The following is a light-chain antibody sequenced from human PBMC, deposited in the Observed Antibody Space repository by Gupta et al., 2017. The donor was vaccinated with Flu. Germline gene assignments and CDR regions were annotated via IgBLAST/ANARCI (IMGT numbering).Light chain of an antibody. Sequence: EIVMTQSPATLSVSPGDRATVSCRASRSFSNDLAWYQQKPGQAPRLLIYGASFRATGIPARFSGSGSGTEFTLTISSLQSDDFATYYCKQYNDWPQFTFGPGTKVEFK. CDR3: KQYNDWPQFT. CDR1: RSFSND. CDR2: GAS. J-gene: IGKJ3*01. V-gene: IGKV3-15*01.